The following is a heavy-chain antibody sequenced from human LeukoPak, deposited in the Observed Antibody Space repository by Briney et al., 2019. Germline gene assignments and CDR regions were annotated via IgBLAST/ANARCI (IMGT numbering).Heavy chain of an antibody. Sequence: PGGSLRLSCAASGFTFSSYWMSWVRQAPGKGLEWVANIKQDGSEKYYVDSVKGRFTISRDNAKNSLYLQMNSLRAEDTAVYYCARAVVVPAAMPEYYYYYMDVWGKGTTVTVSS. V-gene: IGHV3-7*01. CDR1: GFTFSSYW. D-gene: IGHD2-2*01. CDR2: IKQDGSEK. CDR3: ARAVVVPAAMPEYYYYYMDV. J-gene: IGHJ6*03.